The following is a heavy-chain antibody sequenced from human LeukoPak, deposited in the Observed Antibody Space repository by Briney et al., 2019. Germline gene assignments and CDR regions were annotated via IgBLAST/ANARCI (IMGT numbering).Heavy chain of an antibody. Sequence: GGSLRLSCAASGFTFSSYAMSWVRQAPGKGLEWVSAISGSGGSTYYADSVKGRFTISRDNSKNTLYLQMNSLRAEDTAVYYCAKELWYSSSWYVPYFDYWGQGTLVTVSS. D-gene: IGHD6-13*01. CDR3: AKELWYSSSWYVPYFDY. CDR1: GFTFSSYA. J-gene: IGHJ4*02. CDR2: ISGSGGST. V-gene: IGHV3-23*01.